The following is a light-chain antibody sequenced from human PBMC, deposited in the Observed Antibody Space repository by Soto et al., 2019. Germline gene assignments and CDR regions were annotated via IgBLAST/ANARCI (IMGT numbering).Light chain of an antibody. CDR1: QGISSW. Sequence: DIQMTQSPSSVSASVGDRVTITCRASQGISSWLAWYQQKPGKAPKLLIYSASASHRGVPSRFSGRGSGTDLTLTINSLQPEDFATYYCQQAASFPITFGQGKRLESK. CDR2: SAS. CDR3: QQAASFPIT. V-gene: IGKV1-12*01. J-gene: IGKJ5*01.